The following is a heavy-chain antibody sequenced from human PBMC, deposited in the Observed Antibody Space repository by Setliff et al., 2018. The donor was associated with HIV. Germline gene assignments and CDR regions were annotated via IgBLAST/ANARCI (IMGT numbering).Heavy chain of an antibody. CDR3: ARKLRPGNGVDV. V-gene: IGHV3-74*01. J-gene: IGHJ6*02. CDR2: LNTDGSNT. Sequence: GGSLRLSCAASGFTFSSYWMHWVRQAPGKGLVWVSRLNTDGSNTRYADSVKGRFTISRDNVKNTLYLQMNSLRAEDTAIYYCARKLRPGNGVDVWGQGTTVTVSS. D-gene: IGHD3-10*01. CDR1: GFTFSSYW.